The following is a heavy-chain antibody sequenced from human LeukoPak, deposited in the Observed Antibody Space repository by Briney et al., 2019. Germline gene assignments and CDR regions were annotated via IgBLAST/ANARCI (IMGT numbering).Heavy chain of an antibody. V-gene: IGHV1-69*04. J-gene: IGHJ6*02. CDR3: ASSTTVPGEAGADV. CDR2: IIPILGIA. CDR1: GGTFSSYA. Sequence: SVTVSCKASGGTFSSYAISWVRQAPGQGLEWMGRIIPILGIANYAQKFQGRVTITADKSTSTAYMELSSLRSEDTAVYYCASSTTVPGEAGADVWGQGTTVTVSS. D-gene: IGHD4-11*01.